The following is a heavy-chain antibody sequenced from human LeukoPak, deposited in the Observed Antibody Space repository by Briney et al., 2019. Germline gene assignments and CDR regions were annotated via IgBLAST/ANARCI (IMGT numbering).Heavy chain of an antibody. D-gene: IGHD4-17*01. CDR2: INPNSGAT. V-gene: IGHV1-2*06. CDR1: GYTFTGYY. Sequence: ASVKVSCKASGYTFTGYYMYWVRQAPGQGLEWVGRINPNSGATNYAQQFQGRVTMTRDTSISTAYMELSRLRSDDTAVYHCARGVTNGDYGRMFDPWGQGTLVTVSS. J-gene: IGHJ5*02. CDR3: ARGVTNGDYGRMFDP.